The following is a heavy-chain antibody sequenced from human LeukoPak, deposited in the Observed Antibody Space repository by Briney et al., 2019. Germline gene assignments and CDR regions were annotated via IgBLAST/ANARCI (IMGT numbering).Heavy chain of an antibody. D-gene: IGHD3-22*01. J-gene: IGHJ4*02. Sequence: SSETLSLTCTVSGGSISSYYWSWIRQPAGKGLEWIGYIYYSGSTNYNPSLKSRVTISVDTSKNQFSLKLSSVTAADTAVYYCARHGDYYDSSGYNPLAYWGQGTLVTVSS. V-gene: IGHV4-59*08. CDR3: ARHGDYYDSSGYNPLAY. CDR2: IYYSGST. CDR1: GGSISSYY.